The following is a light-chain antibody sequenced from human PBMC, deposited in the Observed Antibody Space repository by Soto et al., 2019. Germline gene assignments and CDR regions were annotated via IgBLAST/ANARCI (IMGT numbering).Light chain of an antibody. V-gene: IGKV3-15*01. CDR3: QQHKNWPPST. CDR2: GAS. CDR1: ESVSSN. Sequence: EIVMTQSPATLSVSPGERATLSCRASESVSSNLVWYQQRPGQPPRLLIYGASTRATVVPARFSGSGSGTEFTLTISSLQSEDFAVYYCQQHKNWPPSTFGQGTRLEIK. J-gene: IGKJ5*01.